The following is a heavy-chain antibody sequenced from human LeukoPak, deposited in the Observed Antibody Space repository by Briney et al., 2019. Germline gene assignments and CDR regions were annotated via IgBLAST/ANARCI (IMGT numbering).Heavy chain of an antibody. CDR1: GGSVSSGSYY. J-gene: IGHJ4*02. CDR3: ARGLGAVAGNYYFDY. Sequence: SETLSLTCTVSGGSVSSGSYYWSWIRQPPGKGLEWIGYIYHSGSTYYNPSLKSRVTISVDRSKNQFSLKLSSVTAADTAVYYCARGLGAVAGNYYFDYWGQGTLVTVSS. D-gene: IGHD6-19*01. CDR2: IYHSGST. V-gene: IGHV4-30-2*01.